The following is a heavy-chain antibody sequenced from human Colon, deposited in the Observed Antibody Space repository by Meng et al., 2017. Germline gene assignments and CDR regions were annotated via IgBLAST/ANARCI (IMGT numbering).Heavy chain of an antibody. CDR3: ARDIPGRLFDN. J-gene: IGHJ4*02. CDR1: GFTFSSHR. V-gene: IGHV3-21*01. D-gene: IGHD6-6*01. Sequence: EVQLVESGGGLVKPGGSLRLSCAASGFTFSSHRMNWVRQAPGKGLEWVSTISSGSNFIYYADSLKGRFTISRDNAKNSLYLQIDSLRAEDTAVYYCARDIPGRLFDNWGQVTLVTVSS. CDR2: ISSGSNFI.